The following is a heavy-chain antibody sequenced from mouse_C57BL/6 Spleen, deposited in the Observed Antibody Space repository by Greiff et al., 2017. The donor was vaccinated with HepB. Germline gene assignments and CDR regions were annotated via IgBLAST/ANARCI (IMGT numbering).Heavy chain of an antibody. CDR2: INPSNGGT. CDR3: ARLGSTTVVAPGFAY. D-gene: IGHD1-1*01. Sequence: QVQLQQPGTELVKPGASVKLSCKASGYTFTSYWMHWVKQRPGKGLEWTGNINPSNGGTNYNEKFKSKATLTVDKASSTAYMQLSSLTSEDSAVYYCARLGSTTVVAPGFAYWGQGTLVTVSA. CDR1: GYTFTSYW. J-gene: IGHJ3*01. V-gene: IGHV1-53*01.